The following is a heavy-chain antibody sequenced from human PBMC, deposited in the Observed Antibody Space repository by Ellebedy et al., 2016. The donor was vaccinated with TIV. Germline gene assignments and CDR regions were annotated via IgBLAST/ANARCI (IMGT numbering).Heavy chain of an antibody. CDR2: IGSYNGLT. V-gene: IGHV1-18*01. J-gene: IGHJ3*02. CDR3: ARTQVGATSLFALDI. Sequence: GESLKISXKTSGYTFTSYDISWVRQAPGLGLEWMGWIGSYNGLTDYAPSLQGRITLTTDTSTSTAYMELRSLRSDDTAVYFCARTQVGATSLFALDIWGQGTMVTVSS. CDR1: GYTFTSYD. D-gene: IGHD1-26*01.